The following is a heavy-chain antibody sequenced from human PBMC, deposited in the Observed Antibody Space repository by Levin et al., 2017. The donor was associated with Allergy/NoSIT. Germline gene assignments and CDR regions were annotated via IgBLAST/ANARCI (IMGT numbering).Heavy chain of an antibody. D-gene: IGHD3-16*01. V-gene: IGHV5-51*01. J-gene: IGHJ2*01. CDR2: IYPDDSDT. CDR1: GYSFPDYW. Sequence: GESLKISCKASGYSFPDYWIAWVRQMPGKGLEWMGIIYPDDSDTKYSPSFRGQVTISVDKSISTAYLQWSSLKASDSAMYFCASVWRANWYFDLWGRGTLVTVSS. CDR3: ASVWRANWYFDL.